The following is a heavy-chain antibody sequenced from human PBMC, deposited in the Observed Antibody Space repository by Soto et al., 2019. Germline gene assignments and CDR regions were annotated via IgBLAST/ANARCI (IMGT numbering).Heavy chain of an antibody. Sequence: GGSLRLSCAASGFTFSSYGMHWVRQAPGKGLEWVAVISYDGSNKYYADSVKGRFTISRDNSKNTLYLQMNSLRAEDTAVYYCAYATYYYYYMDVWGKGTTVTVSS. D-gene: IGHD3-16*01. CDR1: GFTFSSYG. CDR2: ISYDGSNK. CDR3: AYATYYYYYMDV. V-gene: IGHV3-30*03. J-gene: IGHJ6*03.